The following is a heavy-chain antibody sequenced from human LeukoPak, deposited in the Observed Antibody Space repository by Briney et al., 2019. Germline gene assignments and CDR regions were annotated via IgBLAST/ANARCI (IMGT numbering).Heavy chain of an antibody. V-gene: IGHV4-34*01. CDR3: ASIVGATYDFDY. Sequence: SETLSLTCAVYGGSFSGYYWSWIRQPPGKGLEWIGEINHSGSTNYNPSLKSRVTISVDTSKNQFSLKLSSVTAADTAVYYCASIVGATYDFDYWGQGTLVTVSS. D-gene: IGHD1-26*01. CDR2: INHSGST. CDR1: GGSFSGYY. J-gene: IGHJ4*02.